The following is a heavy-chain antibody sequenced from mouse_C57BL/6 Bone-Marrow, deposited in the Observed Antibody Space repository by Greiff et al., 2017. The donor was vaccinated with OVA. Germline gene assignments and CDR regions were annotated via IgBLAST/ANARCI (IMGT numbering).Heavy chain of an antibody. CDR3: TREGASLLRSYYFDY. V-gene: IGHV1-5*01. CDR2: IYPGNSDT. D-gene: IGHD1-1*01. J-gene: IGHJ2*01. Sequence: VQLKQSGAVLARPGASVKMSCKTSGYTFTSYWMHWVKQRPGQGLEWIGAIYPGNSDTSYNQKFKGKAKLTAVTSASTAYMELSSLTTEDSAVYYCTREGASLLRSYYFDYWGQGTTLTVSS. CDR1: GYTFTSYW.